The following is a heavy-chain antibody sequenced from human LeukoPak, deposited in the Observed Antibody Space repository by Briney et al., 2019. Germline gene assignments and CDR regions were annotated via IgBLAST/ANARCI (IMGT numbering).Heavy chain of an antibody. J-gene: IGHJ3*02. V-gene: IGHV4-39*01. CDR3: ARRFRSWDAFDI. D-gene: IGHD6-13*01. CDR1: GGSISSSSYY. Sequence: PSETLSLTCTVSGGSISSSSYYWGWIRQPPGKGLEWIGSIYCSGSTYYNPSLKSRVTISVDTSKNRFSLKLSSVTAADTAVYYCARRFRSWDAFDIWGQGTMVTVSS. CDR2: IYCSGST.